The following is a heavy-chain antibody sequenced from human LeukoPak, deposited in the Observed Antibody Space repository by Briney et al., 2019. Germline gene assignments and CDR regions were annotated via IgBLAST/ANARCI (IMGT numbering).Heavy chain of an antibody. J-gene: IGHJ4*02. CDR2: IWYDGSNK. V-gene: IGHV3-33*06. CDR3: AKEGDTAMGSDY. CDR1: GFTFSSYG. Sequence: PGGSLRLSCAASGFTFSSYGMHWVRQAPGKGLEWVAVIWYDGSNKYYADSVKGRFIISRDNSKNTLYLQMNSLRAEDTAVYYCAKEGDTAMGSDYWGQGTLVTVSS. D-gene: IGHD5-18*01.